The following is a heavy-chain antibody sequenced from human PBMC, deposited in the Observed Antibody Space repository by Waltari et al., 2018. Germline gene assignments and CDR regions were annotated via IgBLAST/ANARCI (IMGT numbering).Heavy chain of an antibody. CDR3: ARDSNYAFAFDI. Sequence: QVQLQQSGPGLVKPSQTLSPTGALPGDSVSTNRHAWNWLRQSPSRGLEWLGRTYYRSKWYNDYAVSVKSRITINPDTSKNQFSLQLNSVTPEDTAVYYCARDSNYAFAFDIWGQGTMVTVSS. CDR1: GDSVSTNRHA. V-gene: IGHV6-1*01. J-gene: IGHJ3*02. CDR2: TYYRSKWYN. D-gene: IGHD1-7*01.